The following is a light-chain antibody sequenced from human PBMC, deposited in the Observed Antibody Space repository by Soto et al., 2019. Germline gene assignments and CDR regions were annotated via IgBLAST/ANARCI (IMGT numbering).Light chain of an antibody. V-gene: IGKV1-39*01. J-gene: IGKJ4*01. Sequence: DIQMTQSPSSLSASVGDTVTITCRASQSISIYLNWYQQKPGKAPSFLRYAACSFENSVSSRLSGRGSGQYFTLTISSYQREDFATYYCQQSYRTPFTFGGGTKVEFK. CDR2: AAC. CDR3: QQSYRTPFT. CDR1: QSISIY.